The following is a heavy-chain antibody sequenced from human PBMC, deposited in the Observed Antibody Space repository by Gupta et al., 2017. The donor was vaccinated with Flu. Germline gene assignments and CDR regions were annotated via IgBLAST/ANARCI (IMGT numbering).Heavy chain of an antibody. J-gene: IGHJ4*02. CDR3: ARKHLGCFDS. V-gene: IGHV3-33*01. Sequence: QGQPVESGGGVVQPGRSLGLSWAGSGFPLSSYAMHWVRQAPGKGLAWLAVIWYGGGDETYADSVKGRFTISRDNSKNTLYLQMNSLRAEDTAVYYCARKHLGCFDSWGKGTLVIVSS. D-gene: IGHD2-8*01. CDR1: GFPLSSYA. CDR2: IWYGGGDE.